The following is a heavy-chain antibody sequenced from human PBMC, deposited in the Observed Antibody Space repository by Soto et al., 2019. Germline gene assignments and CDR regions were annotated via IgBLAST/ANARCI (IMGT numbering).Heavy chain of an antibody. CDR3: ATGADYGPSNGYNLDYFQN. D-gene: IGHD3-22*01. J-gene: IGHJ1*01. CDR1: EFKFKIYP. Sequence: PGGSLRLSCAASEFKFKIYPMSWVRQAPGKGLEWVSSISGTGDNTYYADSVKARFTISRDNSKNTLYLQMNSLKAEDTAVYYYATGADYGPSNGYNLDYFQNWGQDTLVTVSS. CDR2: ISGTGDNT. V-gene: IGHV3-23*01.